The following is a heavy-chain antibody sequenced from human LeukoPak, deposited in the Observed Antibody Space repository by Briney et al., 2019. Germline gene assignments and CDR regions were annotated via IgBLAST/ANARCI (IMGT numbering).Heavy chain of an antibody. CDR3: ARDRATVTTFWYFVR. CDR1: GGSISSYY. V-gene: IGHV4-59*01. CDR2: INYSGSS. J-gene: IGHJ2*01. D-gene: IGHD4-11*01. Sequence: SETLSLTCTVSGGSISSYYWSWIRQPPGKGLEWVGYINYSGSSNYYPSLKSRVPISVDTSKNQFSLKLSSVAAADTAGYYCARDRATVTTFWYFVRWGRGTLVTLSP.